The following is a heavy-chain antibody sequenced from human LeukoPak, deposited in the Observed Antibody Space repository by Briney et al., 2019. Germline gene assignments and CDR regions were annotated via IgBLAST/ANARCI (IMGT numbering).Heavy chain of an antibody. D-gene: IGHD2-15*01. Sequence: PSEALSLTCTVSGGSISSYYWSWIRQPPGKGLEWIGYIYYSGSTNYNPSLKSRVTISVDTSKNQFSLKLSSVTAADTAVYYCARSCSGGSCYAWKFDYWGQGTLVTVSS. V-gene: IGHV4-59*01. J-gene: IGHJ4*02. CDR3: ARSCSGGSCYAWKFDY. CDR2: IYYSGST. CDR1: GGSISSYY.